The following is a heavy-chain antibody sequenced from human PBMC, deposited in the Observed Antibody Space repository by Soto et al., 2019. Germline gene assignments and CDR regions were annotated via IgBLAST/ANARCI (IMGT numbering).Heavy chain of an antibody. CDR2: IEPSGGST. J-gene: IGHJ4*02. V-gene: IGHV1-46*01. Sequence: QVQLVQSGAEVKKPGASVKVSCKASGYTFTTYNIHWVRQAPGQGLEWMAIIEPSGGSTIYAQKFQGRLIVTRDTSTTTVYMELSSLRSEDTAIYYCARVRSRSYLAYWGKGTLVTVSS. CDR3: ARVRSRSYLAY. D-gene: IGHD2-2*01. CDR1: GYTFTTYN.